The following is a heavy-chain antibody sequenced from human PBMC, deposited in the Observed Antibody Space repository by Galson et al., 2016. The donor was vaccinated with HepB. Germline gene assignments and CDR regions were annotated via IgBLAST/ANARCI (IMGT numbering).Heavy chain of an antibody. CDR2: INPNSGGT. V-gene: IGHV1-2*02. CDR1: GYTFTGYY. CDR3: ARDHYYDSRGYYYVLDY. Sequence: SVKVSCKASGYTFTGYYMHWVRQAPGQGLEWMGWINPNSGGTSYAQKFQGRVTMTRDTSISTAYMELSRLRSDDTAVYYCARDHYYDSRGYYYVLDYWGQGTLVIVSS. J-gene: IGHJ4*02. D-gene: IGHD3-22*01.